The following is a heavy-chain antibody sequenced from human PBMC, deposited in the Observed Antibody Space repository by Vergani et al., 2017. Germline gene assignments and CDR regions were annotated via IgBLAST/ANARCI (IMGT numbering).Heavy chain of an antibody. CDR3: ARDYEPYYDFWSGYPQFYYGMDV. CDR1: GFTFSSYS. V-gene: IGHV3-21*01. CDR2: ISSSSSYI. D-gene: IGHD3-3*01. Sequence: EVQLVESGGGLVKPGRSLRLSCAASGFTFSSYSMNWVRQAPGKGLEWVSSISSSSSYIYYADSVKGRFTISRNNAKNSLYLQMNSLRAEDTAVYYCARDYEPYYDFWSGYPQFYYGMDVWGQGTTVTVSS. J-gene: IGHJ6*02.